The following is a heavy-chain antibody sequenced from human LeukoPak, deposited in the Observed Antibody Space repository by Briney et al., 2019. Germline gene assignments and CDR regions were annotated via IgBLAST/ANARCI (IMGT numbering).Heavy chain of an antibody. CDR2: ISSSSSYI. CDR1: GFTFSSYS. CDR3: ARPGCSGGSCYLLFQH. D-gene: IGHD2-15*01. J-gene: IGHJ1*01. Sequence: GGSLRLSCAAFGFTFSSYSMNWVRQAPGKGLEWVSSISSSSSYIYYADSVKGRFTISRDNAKDSLYLQMNSLRAEDTAVYYCARPGCSGGSCYLLFQHWGQGTLVTVSS. V-gene: IGHV3-21*01.